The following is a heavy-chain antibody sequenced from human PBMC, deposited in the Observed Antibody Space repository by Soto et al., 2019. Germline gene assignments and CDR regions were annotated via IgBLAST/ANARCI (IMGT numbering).Heavy chain of an antibody. D-gene: IGHD6-13*01. Sequence: GGSLRLSCAASGFTVSSNYMSWVRQAPGKGLEWVSVIYSGCSTYYADSVKGRFTISRDNSKNTLYLQMNSLRAEDTAVYYCARVGYSSSWYYYYYYMDVWGKGTTVTVSS. J-gene: IGHJ6*03. CDR3: ARVGYSSSWYYYYYYMDV. V-gene: IGHV3-66*01. CDR1: GFTVSSNY. CDR2: IYSGCST.